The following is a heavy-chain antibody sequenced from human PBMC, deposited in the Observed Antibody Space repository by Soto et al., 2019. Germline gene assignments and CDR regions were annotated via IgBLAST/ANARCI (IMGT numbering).Heavy chain of an antibody. D-gene: IGHD1-1*01. CDR2: IDTSGGKT. CDR1: GLTFSNFA. Sequence: GSLRLTGSASGLTFSNFAMAWVRQAPGKGPEWVSSIDTSGGKTYYADSVKGRFTISRDNSKGTVTLQMSSLRAEDTDVYYRAKDLHGTVADYFDYWGQGTPVTVYS. CDR3: AKDLHGTVADYFDY. J-gene: IGHJ4*02. V-gene: IGHV3-23*01.